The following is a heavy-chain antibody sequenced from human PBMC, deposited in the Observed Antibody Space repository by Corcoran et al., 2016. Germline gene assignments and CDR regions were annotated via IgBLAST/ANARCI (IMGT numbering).Heavy chain of an antibody. CDR2: IIPIFGTA. V-gene: IGHV1-69*06. J-gene: IGHJ5*02. D-gene: IGHD7-27*01. CDR1: GGTFSSYA. CDR3: ARGGRRLGYNWFDP. Sequence: QVQLVQSGAAVKKPGYSVKVSCKASGGTFSSYAISWVRQATGQGLEWMGGIIPIFGTANYAQKFQGRVTITADKSTSTAYMELSSLRSEDTAMYYCARGGRRLGYNWFDPWGQGTLVTVSS.